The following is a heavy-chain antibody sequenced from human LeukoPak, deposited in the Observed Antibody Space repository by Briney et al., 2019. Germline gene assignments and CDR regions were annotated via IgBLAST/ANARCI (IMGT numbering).Heavy chain of an antibody. D-gene: IGHD6-6*01. V-gene: IGHV4-34*01. CDR1: GGSFSGYY. Sequence: SETLSLTCAVYGGSFSGYYWSWIRQPPGKGLEWIGEINHSGSTNYNPSLKSRVTISVDTSKNQFSLKLSSVTAADTAVYYCARGEAARRYYYYYGMDVWGQGTTVTVS. J-gene: IGHJ6*02. CDR3: ARGEAARRYYYYYGMDV. CDR2: INHSGST.